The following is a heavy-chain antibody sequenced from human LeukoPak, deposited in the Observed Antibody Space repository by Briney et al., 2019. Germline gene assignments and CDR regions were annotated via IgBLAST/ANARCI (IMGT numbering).Heavy chain of an antibody. CDR1: GFTFSSYG. D-gene: IGHD4-17*01. Sequence: GGSLRLSCAASGFTFSSYGMSWVRQAPGKGLEWVSAISGSGGSTYYADSVKGRFTISRDNSKNTLYLQMNSLRAEDTAVYYCAKRDYGDPPGWSDPWGQGTLVTVSS. J-gene: IGHJ5*02. V-gene: IGHV3-23*01. CDR3: AKRDYGDPPGWSDP. CDR2: ISGSGGST.